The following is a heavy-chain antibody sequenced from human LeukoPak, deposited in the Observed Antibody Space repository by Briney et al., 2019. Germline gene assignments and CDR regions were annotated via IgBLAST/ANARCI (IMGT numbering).Heavy chain of an antibody. Sequence: SETLSLTCTVSGGSISSGSYYWRWIRQPAGKGLEWIGRIYTSGSTNYNPSLKSRVTISVDTSKNQFSLKLSSVTAADTAVYYCARGIVVVAQLGFYFYYMDVWGKGTTVTISS. J-gene: IGHJ6*03. CDR1: GGSISSGSYY. CDR3: ARGIVVVAQLGFYFYYMDV. V-gene: IGHV4-61*02. D-gene: IGHD2-15*01. CDR2: IYTSGST.